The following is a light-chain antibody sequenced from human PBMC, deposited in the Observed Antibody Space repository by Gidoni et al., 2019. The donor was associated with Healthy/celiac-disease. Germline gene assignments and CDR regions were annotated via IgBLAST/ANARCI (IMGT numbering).Light chain of an antibody. Sequence: DIQMTQSPSTLSASVGDRATITCRASQSISSWLAWYQQKPGKAPKLLIYKASSLESGVPSRFSGSGPGTEFTLTISSLQPDDFATYYCQQYNSYSSTFGQGTKLEIK. CDR2: KAS. CDR3: QQYNSYSST. J-gene: IGKJ2*01. V-gene: IGKV1-5*03. CDR1: QSISSW.